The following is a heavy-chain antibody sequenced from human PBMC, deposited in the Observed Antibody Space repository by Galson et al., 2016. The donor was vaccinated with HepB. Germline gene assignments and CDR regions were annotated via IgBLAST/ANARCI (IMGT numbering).Heavy chain of an antibody. Sequence: SETLSLTCAVSGGSISDGDDYWGWLRQSPGKRLEYIGTVYFSGSAYYNPSLKSRVTISIDTSKNHFSLNLSYVTAGDTAVYYCARGPWGVTSSQRYFDLWGRGTLVIVSS. CDR1: GGSISDGDDY. CDR2: VYFSGSA. V-gene: IGHV4-39*02. CDR3: ARGPWGVTSSQRYFDL. J-gene: IGHJ2*01. D-gene: IGHD3-9*01.